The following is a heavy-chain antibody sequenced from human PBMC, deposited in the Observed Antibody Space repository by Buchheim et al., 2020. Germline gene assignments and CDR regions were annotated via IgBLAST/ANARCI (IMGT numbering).Heavy chain of an antibody. CDR3: ARGLTIFGVVILRDYGMDV. J-gene: IGHJ6*02. CDR2: ISSSSSYI. V-gene: IGHV3-21*01. D-gene: IGHD3-3*01. Sequence: EVQLVESGGGLVKPGGSLRLSCAASGFTFSSYSMNWVRQAPGKGLEWVSSISSSSSYIYYADSVKGRFTISRDNAKNSLYLQMNSLRAEDTAVYYCARGLTIFGVVILRDYGMDVWGQGTT. CDR1: GFTFSSYS.